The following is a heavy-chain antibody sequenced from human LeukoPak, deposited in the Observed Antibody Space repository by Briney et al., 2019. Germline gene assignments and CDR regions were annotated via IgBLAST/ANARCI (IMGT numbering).Heavy chain of an antibody. Sequence: APVKVSCKASGYTFTGYYMHWVRQAPGQGLEWVGWINPNNGGTYYAQKFQGRVTMTRDTSISAVYMELSSLRSDDTAAYYCARDASRTNFDPWGQGTLVIVSS. D-gene: IGHD1-14*01. J-gene: IGHJ5*02. CDR3: ARDASRTNFDP. CDR1: GYTFTGYY. CDR2: INPNNGGT. V-gene: IGHV1-2*02.